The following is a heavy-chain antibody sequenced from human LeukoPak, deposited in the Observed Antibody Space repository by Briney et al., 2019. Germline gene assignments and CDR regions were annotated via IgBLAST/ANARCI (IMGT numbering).Heavy chain of an antibody. J-gene: IGHJ4*02. CDR1: GFTFSNAW. D-gene: IGHD2-15*01. CDR2: IKSKTDGGTT. CDR3: ARLRPCSGGSCYGDY. Sequence: PGGSLRLSCAASGFTFSNAWMSWVRQAPGKGLEWVGRIKSKTDGGTTDYAAPVKGRFTISRDDSKNTLYLQMNSLKTEDTAVYYCARLRPCSGGSCYGDYWGQGTLVTVSS. V-gene: IGHV3-15*01.